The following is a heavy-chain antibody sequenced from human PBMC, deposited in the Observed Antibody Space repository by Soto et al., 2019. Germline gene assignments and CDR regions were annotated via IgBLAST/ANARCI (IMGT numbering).Heavy chain of an antibody. D-gene: IGHD1-1*01. J-gene: IGHJ3*02. CDR1: GFTYSTYT. CDR2: ISYDGSNK. V-gene: IGHV3-30*04. CDR3: ATERDLSRWVQLCGVHDI. Sequence: GGALRLPCGGSGFTYSTYTIHWVRQAPGKGLEWGAAISYDGSNKYYADSVKGRFTISRDNSQNTLYLPMNSLRAEDTAVYYCATERDLSRWVQLCGVHDIWARGTLVP.